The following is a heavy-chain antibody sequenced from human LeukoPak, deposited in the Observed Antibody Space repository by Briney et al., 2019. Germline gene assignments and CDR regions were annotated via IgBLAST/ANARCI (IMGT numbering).Heavy chain of an antibody. Sequence: PGGSLRLSCAASGFTFSSYAMSWVRQAPGKGLEWVSSISSSSSYIYYADSVKGRFTISRDNAKNSLYLQMNSLRAEDTAVYYCARDSIAAAGNAIDYWGQGTLVTVSS. D-gene: IGHD6-13*01. J-gene: IGHJ4*02. CDR3: ARDSIAAAGNAIDY. CDR2: ISSSSSYI. V-gene: IGHV3-21*01. CDR1: GFTFSSYA.